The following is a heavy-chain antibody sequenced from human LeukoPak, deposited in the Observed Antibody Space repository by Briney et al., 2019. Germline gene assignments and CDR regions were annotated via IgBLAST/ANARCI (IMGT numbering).Heavy chain of an antibody. Sequence: ASVKVSCKASGGTFSSYALSWVRQAPGQGLEWMGGIIPIFGTANYAQKFQGRVTITADESTSTAYMELSSLRSEDTAVYYCARDGAVAGGDYWGQGTLVTVSS. J-gene: IGHJ4*02. V-gene: IGHV1-69*01. CDR2: IIPIFGTA. CDR3: ARDGAVAGGDY. CDR1: GGTFSSYA. D-gene: IGHD6-19*01.